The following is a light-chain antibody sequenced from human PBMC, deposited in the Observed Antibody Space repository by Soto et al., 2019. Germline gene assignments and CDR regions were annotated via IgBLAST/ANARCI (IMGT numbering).Light chain of an antibody. CDR3: CSYVGATTYV. J-gene: IGLJ1*01. V-gene: IGLV2-23*01. CDR2: EGI. CDR1: SNIIGGYNV. Sequence: QSALTQPASVSGSPGQSITISCTGTSNIIGGYNVVSWYQQHPGTAPKVIIYEGIKRPSGVSNRFSGSISGSTASLTISGLQAEDEADYYCCSYVGATTYVFGNGTKVTVL.